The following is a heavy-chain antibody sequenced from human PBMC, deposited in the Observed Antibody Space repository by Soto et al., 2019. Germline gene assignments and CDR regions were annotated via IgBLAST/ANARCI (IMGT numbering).Heavy chain of an antibody. CDR2: ISYDGSNK. J-gene: IGHJ4*02. CDR1: GFTFSSYG. CDR3: ARDFCSNTSCYSGFGY. V-gene: IGHV3-30*03. Sequence: GGSLRLSCAASGFTFSSYGMHWVRRGPGKGLEWVAVISYDGSNKYYADSVKGRFTISRDNSKNSLYLQMNSLRAEDTAVYYCARDFCSNTSCYSGFGYWGQGRLVSVSS. D-gene: IGHD2-2*01.